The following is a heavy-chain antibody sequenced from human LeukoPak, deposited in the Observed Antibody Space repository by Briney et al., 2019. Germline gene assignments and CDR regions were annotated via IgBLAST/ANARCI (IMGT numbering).Heavy chain of an antibody. Sequence: GGSLRLSCAASGFTFSSYAMSWVRQAPGKGLEWVSTISGSGGATYYADSVRGRFTISRDNSKNTLYLQMNSLRAEDTVVYYCAKDRCSVTSCPTGNWGQGTLVTVSS. V-gene: IGHV3-23*01. D-gene: IGHD2-2*01. CDR3: AKDRCSVTSCPTGN. J-gene: IGHJ4*02. CDR1: GFTFSSYA. CDR2: ISGSGGAT.